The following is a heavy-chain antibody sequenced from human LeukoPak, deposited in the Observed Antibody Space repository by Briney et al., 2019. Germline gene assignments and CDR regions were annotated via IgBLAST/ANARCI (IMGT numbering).Heavy chain of an antibody. CDR1: GGTFISYA. CDR3: ARDRYRYSYGYDAFDI. V-gene: IGHV1-69*05. Sequence: SVKVSCKASGGTFISYAISWVRQAPGQGLEWTGRIIPIFGTANYAQKFQGRVTITTDESTSTAYMELSSLRSEDTAVYYCARDRYRYSYGYDAFDIWGQGTMVTVSS. D-gene: IGHD5-18*01. J-gene: IGHJ3*02. CDR2: IIPIFGTA.